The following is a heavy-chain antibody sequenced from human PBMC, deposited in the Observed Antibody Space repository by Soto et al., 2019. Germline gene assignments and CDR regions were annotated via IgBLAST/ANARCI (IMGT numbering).Heavy chain of an antibody. Sequence: ASVKVSCKASGYTFTSYDINWVRQATGQGLEWMGWMNPNSGNTGYAQKFQGRVTMTRNTSISTASMELSSLRSDDTAMYYCARGAASWFGSYYYYNMDLWGKGTTVTVSS. CDR2: MNPNSGNT. CDR1: GYTFTSYD. J-gene: IGHJ6*03. D-gene: IGHD3-10*01. V-gene: IGHV1-8*01. CDR3: ARGAASWFGSYYYYNMDL.